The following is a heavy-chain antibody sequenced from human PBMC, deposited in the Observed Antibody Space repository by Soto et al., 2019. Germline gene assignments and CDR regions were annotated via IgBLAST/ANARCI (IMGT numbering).Heavy chain of an antibody. J-gene: IGHJ4*02. CDR2: IYSGDNT. D-gene: IGHD3-16*01. CDR1: GFTVSSNY. V-gene: IGHV3-66*01. Sequence: EVQLVESGGGLVQPGGSLRLSCAASGFTVSSNYMSWVRQAPGKGLERVSLIYSGDNTNYADSVKGRFTISRDNSKNTLYLQMNSLSAEDTAVYYCASPGLGYWGQGTLVTVSS. CDR3: ASPGLGY.